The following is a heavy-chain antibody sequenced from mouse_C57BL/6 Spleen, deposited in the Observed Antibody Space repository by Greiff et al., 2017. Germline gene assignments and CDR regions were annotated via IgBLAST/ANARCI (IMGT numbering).Heavy chain of an antibody. V-gene: IGHV1-82*01. CDR3: ARDYYSNYYAMDY. Sequence: QVQLQQSGPELVKPGASVKISCKASGYAFSSSWMNWVKQRPGKGLEWLGRIYPGDGDTNYNGKFKGKATLTADKSSSTAYMQLSSLTSEDSAVYFCARDYYSNYYAMDYWGQGTSVTVSS. D-gene: IGHD2-5*01. CDR2: IYPGDGDT. CDR1: GYAFSSSW. J-gene: IGHJ4*01.